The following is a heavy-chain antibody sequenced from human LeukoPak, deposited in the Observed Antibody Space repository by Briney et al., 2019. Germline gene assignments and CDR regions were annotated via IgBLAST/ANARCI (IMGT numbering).Heavy chain of an antibody. D-gene: IGHD2-2*01. J-gene: IGHJ4*02. CDR3: ARANALYCSSTSCLFDY. Sequence: ASVKVSFKASGYTFTDYYIHWGRHPPAQGLEWMAWINPNSGGTYYSQNFHDRITLTRDTSISTAYMELSRLRSDDTAIYYCARANALYCSSTSCLFDYWGQGTLVTVSS. V-gene: IGHV1-2*02. CDR1: GYTFTDYY. CDR2: INPNSGGT.